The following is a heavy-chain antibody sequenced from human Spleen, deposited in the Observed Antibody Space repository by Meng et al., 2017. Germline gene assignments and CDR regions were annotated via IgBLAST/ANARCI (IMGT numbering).Heavy chain of an antibody. CDR3: ARGPTTMAHDFDY. V-gene: IGHV4-34*02. CDR2: INHSGST. D-gene: IGHD4-11*01. CDR1: GGSFSGYY. J-gene: IGHJ4*02. Sequence: QLGPGTFKPSEPLSLTCAVYGGSFSGYYWSWIRQPPGKGLEWIGEINHSGSTNYNPSLKSRVTISVDTSKNQFSLKLSSVTAADSAVYYCARGPTTMAHDFDYWGQGTLVTVSS.